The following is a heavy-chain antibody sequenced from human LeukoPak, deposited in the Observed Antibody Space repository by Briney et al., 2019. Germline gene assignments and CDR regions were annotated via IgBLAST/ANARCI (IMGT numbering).Heavy chain of an antibody. J-gene: IGHJ4*02. V-gene: IGHV4-59*08. CDR3: ARKQSYFDY. Sequence: PSETLSLTCTVSGGSISSYYWSWIRQPPGKGLEWIGYIYYSGSTNYNPSLKSRVTISVDTSKNQFSLKLSSVTAADTAVYYCARKQSYFDYWGQGTLVTVSS. CDR2: IYYSGST. CDR1: GGSISSYY.